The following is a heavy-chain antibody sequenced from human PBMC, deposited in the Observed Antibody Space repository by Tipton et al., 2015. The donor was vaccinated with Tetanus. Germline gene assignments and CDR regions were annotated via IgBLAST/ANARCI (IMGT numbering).Heavy chain of an antibody. Sequence: TLSLTCSVSGGPISSSPFFWNWIRQQPGKGPEWIGYIYYSGSTFYNPSFESRVTISVDTAKNQFSLKMNSVTAADTAVYYCARDQGGGRVVRLNWFDPWGQGMLVTVSS. CDR3: ARDQGGGRVVRLNWFDP. CDR1: GGPISSSPFF. CDR2: IYYSGST. D-gene: IGHD6-6*01. J-gene: IGHJ5*02. V-gene: IGHV4-31*03.